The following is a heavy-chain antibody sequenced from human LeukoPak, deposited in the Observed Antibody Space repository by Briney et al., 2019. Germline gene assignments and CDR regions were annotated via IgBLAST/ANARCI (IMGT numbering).Heavy chain of an antibody. V-gene: IGHV4-39*01. D-gene: IGHD6-13*01. CDR1: GGSISSSSYY. CDR3: AGIAAAGTVDY. Sequence: PSETLSLTCTVSGGSISSSSYYWGWIRQPPGKGLEWIGSIYYSGSTYYNPSLKSRVTISVDTSKNQFSLKLSSVTAADTAVYYCAGIAAAGTVDYWGQGTLVTVSS. CDR2: IYYSGST. J-gene: IGHJ4*02.